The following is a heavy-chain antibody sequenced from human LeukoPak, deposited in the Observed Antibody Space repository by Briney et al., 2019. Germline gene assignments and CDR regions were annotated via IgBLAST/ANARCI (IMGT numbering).Heavy chain of an antibody. CDR2: MNPNSGNT. V-gene: IGHV1-8*01. CDR3: ARSLPYYDNSGYSL. CDR1: GYTFTSYD. Sequence: ASVKVSCKASGYTFTSYDINWVRQATGQGLEWMGWMNPNSGNTGYAQKFQGRVTMTRNTSISTAYMELRSLRSDDTAVYYCARSLPYYDNSGYSLWGQGTLVTVSS. D-gene: IGHD3-22*01. J-gene: IGHJ4*02.